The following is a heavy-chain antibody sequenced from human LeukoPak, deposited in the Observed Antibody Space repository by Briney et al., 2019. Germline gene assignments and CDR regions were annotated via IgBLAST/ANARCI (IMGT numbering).Heavy chain of an antibody. V-gene: IGHV3-23*01. CDR1: GFTFDSYA. D-gene: IGHD3-10*02. CDR3: AKCSATYYNDAFDV. CDR2: IRGGGAGA. Sequence: PGGSLRLSCAASGFTFDSYAVNWVPQAPGKGVEGVSYIRGGGAGARYAEPVKGRFTIPRDNAKNTLYLQMDSLSVEDPATYYGAKCSATYYNDAFDVWGRGTMVTVPS. J-gene: IGHJ3*01.